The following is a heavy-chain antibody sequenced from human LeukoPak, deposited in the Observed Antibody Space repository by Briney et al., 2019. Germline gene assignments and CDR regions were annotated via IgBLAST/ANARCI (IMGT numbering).Heavy chain of an antibody. Sequence: GGSRRLSCTASGLPFGGYAMCWVRQAPGKGLEWVASISAGSEDSYYADSVKGRFTISRDNSKSTLYLQMNSLRADDTAVYYCARTIAQYSNTWLYYFYGLDVWGQGTPVTVSS. CDR2: ISAGSEDS. CDR1: GLPFGGYA. V-gene: IGHV3-23*01. D-gene: IGHD1-7*01. CDR3: ARTIAQYSNTWLYYFYGLDV. J-gene: IGHJ6*02.